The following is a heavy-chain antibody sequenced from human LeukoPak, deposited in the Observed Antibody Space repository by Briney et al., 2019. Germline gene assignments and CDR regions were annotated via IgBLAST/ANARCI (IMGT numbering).Heavy chain of an antibody. CDR1: GYSISSGYH. J-gene: IGHJ3*02. D-gene: IGHD5-18*01. Sequence: SETLSLTCAVSGYSISSGYHWGWIRQPPGRGLEWIGRIYLSGSNYYHRSLKSRVTISVDTSKNQFSLKLSSVTAADTAVYYCARSPWIQLWLGAFDIWGQGTMVTVSS. CDR3: ARSPWIQLWLGAFDI. CDR2: IYLSGSN. V-gene: IGHV4-38-2*01.